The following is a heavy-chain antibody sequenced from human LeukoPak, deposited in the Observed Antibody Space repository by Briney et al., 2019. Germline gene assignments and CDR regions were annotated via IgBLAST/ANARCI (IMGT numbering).Heavy chain of an antibody. J-gene: IGHJ4*02. D-gene: IGHD2-15*01. CDR1: GGCISTISYY. Sequence: SETLSLTCTVSGGCISTISYYWGWIRQPPGKGLEWIGSVYYSGSTHYNPSLKSRVTVSVDTSKNQFSLKLSSVTAADTAVYYCARHLGDVVVVAATHTAFDYWGQGTLVTVSS. CDR3: ARHLGDVVVVAATHTAFDY. CDR2: VYYSGST. V-gene: IGHV4-39*01.